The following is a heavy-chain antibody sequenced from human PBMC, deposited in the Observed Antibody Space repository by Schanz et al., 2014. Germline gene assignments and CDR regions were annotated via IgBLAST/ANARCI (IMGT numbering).Heavy chain of an antibody. D-gene: IGHD6-25*01. CDR2: ISSGGGST. CDR3: AKVRYSSGWRGDYFDE. CDR1: GFTASSHS. J-gene: IGHJ4*02. Sequence: EVQLVESGGGLVKPGGSLRLSCGVSGFTASSHSMNWVRQAPGKGLEWVSSISSGGGSTYYADAVRGRFTISRDNSKNTLFLQMNSLRAEDTAVYYCAKVRYSSGWRGDYFDEWGQGTLVTVAS. V-gene: IGHV3-21*02.